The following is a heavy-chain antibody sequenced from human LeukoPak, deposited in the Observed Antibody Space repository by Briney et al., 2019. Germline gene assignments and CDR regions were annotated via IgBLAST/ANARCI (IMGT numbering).Heavy chain of an antibody. CDR3: AKDGRAAVLILTPETWFDY. CDR1: GFTFSSYG. J-gene: IGHJ4*02. CDR2: ISGSGGST. V-gene: IGHV3-23*01. D-gene: IGHD6-13*01. Sequence: GGTLRLSCAASGFTFSSYGMSWVRQAPGKGLEWVSAISGSGGSTYYADSMKGRFTISRDNSKNTLYLQMNSLRAEDTAVYYCAKDGRAAVLILTPETWFDYWGQGTLVTVSS.